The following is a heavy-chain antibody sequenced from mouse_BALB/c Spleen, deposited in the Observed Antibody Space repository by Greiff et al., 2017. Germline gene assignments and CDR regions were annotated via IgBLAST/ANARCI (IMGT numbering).Heavy chain of an antibody. Sequence: VQLQQSGAELMKPGASVKISCKATGYTFSSYWLEWVKQRPGHGLEWIGEILPGSGSTNYNEKFKGKATFTADTSSNTAYMQLSSLTSEDSAVYYCARRASYTWYFDVWGAGTTVTVSS. V-gene: IGHV1-9*01. CDR1: GYTFSSYW. CDR3: ARRASYTWYFDV. D-gene: IGHD1-1*01. J-gene: IGHJ1*01. CDR2: ILPGSGST.